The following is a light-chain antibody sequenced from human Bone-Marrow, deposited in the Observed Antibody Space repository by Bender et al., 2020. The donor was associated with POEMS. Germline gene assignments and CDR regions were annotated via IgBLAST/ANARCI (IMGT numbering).Light chain of an antibody. Sequence: QSALTQPASVSGSPGQSIAISCTGTSSDVGSYNSVSWYQQNPGKAPKLIIYEVSNRPSGVSDRFSGSKSGNTASLTISWLQAEDEADYHCSSYTSSTLYVFGTGTKVTVL. CDR2: EVS. CDR3: SSYTSSTLYV. J-gene: IGLJ1*01. CDR1: SSDVGSYNS. V-gene: IGLV2-14*01.